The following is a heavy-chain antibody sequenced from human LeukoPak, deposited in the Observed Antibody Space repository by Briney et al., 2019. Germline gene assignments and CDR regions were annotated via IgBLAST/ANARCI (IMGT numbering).Heavy chain of an antibody. CDR1: GGSISSYY. CDR3: ARDTYYYGSGSYYDY. CDR2: IYTSGST. Sequence: ETLSLTCTVSGGSISSYYWSWIRQPAGKGLEWIGRIYTSGSTNYNPSLKSRVTMSVDTSKNQFSLKLSSVTAADTAVYYCARDTYYYGSGSYYDYWGQGTLVTVSS. D-gene: IGHD3-10*01. V-gene: IGHV4-4*07. J-gene: IGHJ4*02.